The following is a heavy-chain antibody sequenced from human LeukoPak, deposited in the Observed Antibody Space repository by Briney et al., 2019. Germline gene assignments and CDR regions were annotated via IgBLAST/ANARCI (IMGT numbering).Heavy chain of an antibody. CDR2: IYPGDSDT. Sequence: GESLKISCKRSGYSFTSYWIGWVRQMPEKGLEWMGIIYPGDSDTRYSPSFQGQVTISADKSISTAYLQWSSLKASDTAMYDCARRAVQLGRYYYYMDVWGKGTTVTVSS. J-gene: IGHJ6*03. CDR3: ARRAVQLGRYYYYMDV. CDR1: GYSFTSYW. D-gene: IGHD5-18*01. V-gene: IGHV5-51*01.